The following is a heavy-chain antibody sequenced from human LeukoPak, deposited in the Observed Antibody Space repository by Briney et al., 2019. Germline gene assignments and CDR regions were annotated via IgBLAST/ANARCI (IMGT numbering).Heavy chain of an antibody. J-gene: IGHJ4*02. D-gene: IGHD1-26*01. CDR1: GYTFTGYY. V-gene: IGHV1-2*02. CDR3: AGGPIVGATFDY. CDR2: INPNSGGT. Sequence: ASVKVSCKASGYTFTGYYRHWVRQAPGQGLEWMGWINPNSGGTNYAQKFQGRVTMTRDTSISTAYMELSRLRSDDTAVYYCAGGPIVGATFDYWGQGTLVTVSS.